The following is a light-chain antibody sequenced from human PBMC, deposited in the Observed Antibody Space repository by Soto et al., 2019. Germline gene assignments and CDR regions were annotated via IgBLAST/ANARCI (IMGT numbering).Light chain of an antibody. V-gene: IGKV1-5*03. CDR2: KAS. J-gene: IGKJ1*01. Sequence: DIRMTQSPSTLYASVGDRDTITCRASQSIISWLAWYQQKPGKAPKPLVYKASRLESGVPSRFSGSGFGTEFTLAIGSLQPDDSASYYCQQYNSYAWTFGQGTKVEIK. CDR1: QSIISW. CDR3: QQYNSYAWT.